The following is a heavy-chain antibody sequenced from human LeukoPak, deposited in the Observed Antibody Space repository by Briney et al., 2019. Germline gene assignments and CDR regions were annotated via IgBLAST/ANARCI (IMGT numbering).Heavy chain of an antibody. V-gene: IGHV3-48*01. CDR3: TRAGFGRYGTDV. CDR2: VDSSSRTI. J-gene: IGHJ6*02. Sequence: GGSLRLSCVASGFTLSSYSLNWVRQAPGKGLEWVSYVDSSSRTIYYTDSAKGRFTISRDNAKNSLYLHMSSLRVEDTAVYYCTRAGFGRYGTDVWGQGTTVTVSS. D-gene: IGHD3-10*01. CDR1: GFTLSSYS.